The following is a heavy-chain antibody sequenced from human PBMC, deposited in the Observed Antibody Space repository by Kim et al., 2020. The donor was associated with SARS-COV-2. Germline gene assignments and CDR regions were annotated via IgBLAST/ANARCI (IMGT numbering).Heavy chain of an antibody. Sequence: SVKVSCKASGGTFRDYPISWVRQAPGQGLEWMGGIIPVFPTANYAQKFRARVTITADKSTATAYIELSSLRSEDTAVYYCATPAYYTSSTIANCKTRYFYYGMDVWGQGTTVTVSS. D-gene: IGHD2-2*01. CDR3: ATPAYYTSSTIANCKTRYFYYGMDV. CDR2: IIPVFPTA. CDR1: GGTFRDYP. V-gene: IGHV1-69*06. J-gene: IGHJ6*02.